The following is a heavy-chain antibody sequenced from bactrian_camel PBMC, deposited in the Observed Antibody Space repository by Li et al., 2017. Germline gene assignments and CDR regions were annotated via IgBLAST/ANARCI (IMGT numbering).Heavy chain of an antibody. CDR2: INSDSNT. J-gene: IGHJ4*01. V-gene: IGHV3S53*01. CDR3: AAVTPGGRVCVATMPPFAKL. CDR1: GYSFSFSSYC. Sequence: VESGGGSAQAGGSLKLSCVASGYSFSFSSYCMGWFRQAPGKEREGIATINSDSNTNYVESMRGRFTISRDNAKNTVFLEITGLKAEDTAMYYCAAVTPGGRVCVATMPPFAKLRGQGTQVTVS. D-gene: IGHD4*01.